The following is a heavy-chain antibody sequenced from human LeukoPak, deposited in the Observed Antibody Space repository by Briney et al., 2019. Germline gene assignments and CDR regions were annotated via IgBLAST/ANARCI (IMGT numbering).Heavy chain of an antibody. CDR3: AKDIVVVQNGDY. CDR2: IRYDGSNK. D-gene: IGHD2-2*01. V-gene: IGHV3-30*02. CDR1: GFTFSSYG. Sequence: PGGSLGLSXAASGFTFSSYGMHWVRQAPGKGLEWVAFIRYDGSNKYYADSVKGRFTISRDNSKNTLYLQMNSLRAEDTAVYYCAKDIVVVQNGDYWGQGTLVTVSS. J-gene: IGHJ4*02.